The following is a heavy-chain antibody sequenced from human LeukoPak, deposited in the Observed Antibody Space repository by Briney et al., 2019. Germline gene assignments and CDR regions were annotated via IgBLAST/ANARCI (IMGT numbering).Heavy chain of an antibody. D-gene: IGHD6-13*01. J-gene: IGHJ4*02. CDR1: GYTFTSYG. CDR2: ISTYNGNT. Sequence: GASVKVSCKASGYTFTSYGISWVRQAPGQGLEWMGWISTYNGNTNYAQKLQGRVTMTRDTSTSIVYMELSSLRSEDTAVYYCARVVVDSSGWYYFDYWGQGTLVTVSS. V-gene: IGHV1-18*01. CDR3: ARVVVDSSGWYYFDY.